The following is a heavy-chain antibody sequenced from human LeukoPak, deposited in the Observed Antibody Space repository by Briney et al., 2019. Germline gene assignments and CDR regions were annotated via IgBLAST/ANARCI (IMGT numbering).Heavy chain of an antibody. D-gene: IGHD3-22*01. J-gene: IGHJ4*02. CDR2: ISSTTRTI. CDR1: GFSFNSHS. V-gene: IGHV3-48*04. CDR3: AKGGTPGGYYDRSGNDWFDY. Sequence: GGSLRLSCAASGFSFNSHSMNWVRQAPGKGLEWVSYISSTTRTIFYADSVKGRFTISRDNAKNSLHLQMNSLRAEDTAVYYCAKGGTPGGYYDRSGNDWFDYWRQGTLVTVSP.